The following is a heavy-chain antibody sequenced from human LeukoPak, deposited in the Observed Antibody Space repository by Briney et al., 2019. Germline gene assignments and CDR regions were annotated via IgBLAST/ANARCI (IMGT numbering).Heavy chain of an antibody. CDR3: ARDKFVAAAGMAPLRY. D-gene: IGHD6-13*01. CDR1: GFTFSSYS. Sequence: GGSLRLSCAASGFTFSSYSMNWVRQAPGKGLEWVSYISSSCSTIYYADSVKGRFTISRDNAKNSLYLQMNSLRAEDTAVYYCARDKFVAAAGMAPLRYWGQGTLVTVSS. CDR2: ISSSCSTI. V-gene: IGHV3-48*04. J-gene: IGHJ4*02.